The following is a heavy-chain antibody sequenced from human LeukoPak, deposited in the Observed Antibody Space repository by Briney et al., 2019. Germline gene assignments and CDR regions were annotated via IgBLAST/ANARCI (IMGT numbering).Heavy chain of an antibody. CDR3: AKSSIMFAAGRLGSIDF. D-gene: IGHD6-25*01. Sequence: GRSLTLSCAASGFAFNDFAMYWVRQAPGKGLDWVALIRRDGSHKYYAHSIKGRFTISRDNSKNTLYLQMSSLRAEDTAVYYCAKSSIMFAAGRLGSIDFWGQGTLVTVSS. CDR1: GFAFNDFA. J-gene: IGHJ4*02. CDR2: IRRDGSHK. V-gene: IGHV3-33*06.